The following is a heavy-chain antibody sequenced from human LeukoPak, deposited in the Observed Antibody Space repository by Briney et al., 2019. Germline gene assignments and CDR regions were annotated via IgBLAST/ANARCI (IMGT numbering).Heavy chain of an antibody. D-gene: IGHD3-22*01. Sequence: SETLSLTCAVYGGSFSGHYWNWIRQPPGKGLDWVGEINDSGSTNYNPSLRSRVTISVDTSKNQFSLKLTSVTAADTAVYYCASTYFDTSCFSPFDNWGQGILVTVSS. CDR1: GGSFSGHY. CDR2: INDSGST. J-gene: IGHJ4*02. V-gene: IGHV4-34*01. CDR3: ASTYFDTSCFSPFDN.